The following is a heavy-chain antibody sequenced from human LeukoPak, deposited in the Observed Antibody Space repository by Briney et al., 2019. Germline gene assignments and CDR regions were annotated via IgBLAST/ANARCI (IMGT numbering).Heavy chain of an antibody. CDR3: ARDAEHSSGWYGPFDY. J-gene: IGHJ4*02. CDR2: ISYDGSNK. CDR1: GFTFSSYA. D-gene: IGHD6-19*01. V-gene: IGHV3-30-3*01. Sequence: GGSLRLSCAASGFTFSSYAMHWVRQAPGKGLEWVAVISYDGSNKYYADSVKGRFTISRDNSKNTLYLQMNSLRAEDTAVYYCARDAEHSSGWYGPFDYWGQGTLVTVSS.